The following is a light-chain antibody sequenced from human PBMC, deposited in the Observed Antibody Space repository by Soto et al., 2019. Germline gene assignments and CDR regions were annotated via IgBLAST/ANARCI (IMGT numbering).Light chain of an antibody. Sequence: EIVMTQSPATLSVSPGERATLSCSASQSVSSNLAWYQQKPGQAPRLLIYGASTRATGIPARFSGSGSGTEFTLTISSLQSEAFAVYYCQQYNNWPLTVGPGTKVDIK. CDR3: QQYNNWPLT. V-gene: IGKV3-15*01. CDR2: GAS. J-gene: IGKJ3*01. CDR1: QSVSSN.